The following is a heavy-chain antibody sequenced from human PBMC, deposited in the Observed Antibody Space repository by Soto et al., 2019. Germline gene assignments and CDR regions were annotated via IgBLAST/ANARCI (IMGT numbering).Heavy chain of an antibody. CDR2: IYYSGST. CDR3: ARRASWFDP. V-gene: IGHV4-39*01. Sequence: SETLSLTCTVSGGSISSSSYYWGWIRQPPGKGLEWIGSIYYSGSTYYNLSLKSRVTISVDTSKNQFSLKLSSVTAADTAVYYCARRASWFDPWGQGTLVTVSS. J-gene: IGHJ5*02. CDR1: GGSISSSSYY.